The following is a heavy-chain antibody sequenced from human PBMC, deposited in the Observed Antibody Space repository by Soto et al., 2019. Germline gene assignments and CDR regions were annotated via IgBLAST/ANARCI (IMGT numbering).Heavy chain of an antibody. CDR2: IYPGDSGN. V-gene: IGHV5-51*01. CDR3: ARRGLGYCSSTSCYSPPPSYYGMDV. J-gene: IGHJ6*02. CDR1: GYSFTSYW. Sequence: GESLKISCKGFGYSFTSYWVGWVRQMPGKGLEWMGVIYPGDSGNRYSPSFPGPVTISADKAISTPYLQWSSLKASDTAMYYCARRGLGYCSSTSCYSPPPSYYGMDVWGQGTTVTVS. D-gene: IGHD2-2*01.